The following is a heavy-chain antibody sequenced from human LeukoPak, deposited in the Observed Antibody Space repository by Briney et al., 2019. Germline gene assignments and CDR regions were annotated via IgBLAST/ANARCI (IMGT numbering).Heavy chain of an antibody. CDR2: IYYSGST. CDR3: ARGPQVGAFDL. J-gene: IGHJ3*01. Sequence: SETLSLTCTVSGGSISSYYWSWIRQPPGKGLEWIGYIYYSGSTNYNPSLKSRVTISVDTSKNQFSLKLSSVTAEDTAVYYCARGPQVGAFDLWGQGTMVTVSS. CDR1: GGSISSYY. V-gene: IGHV4-59*01. D-gene: IGHD1-26*01.